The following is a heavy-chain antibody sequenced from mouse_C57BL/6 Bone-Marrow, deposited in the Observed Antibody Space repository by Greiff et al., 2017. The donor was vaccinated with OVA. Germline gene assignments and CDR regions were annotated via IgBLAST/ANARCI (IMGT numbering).Heavy chain of an antibody. V-gene: IGHV6-3*01. CDR3: TGGNSGAY. J-gene: IGHJ3*01. CDR2: IRLKSDNYAT. CDR1: GFTFSNYW. D-gene: IGHD2-1*01. Sequence: EVKLQESGGGLVQPGGSMKLSCVASGFTFSNYWMNWVRQSPEKGLEWVAQIRLKSDNYATHYAEPVKGRFTITKDDSKSSVYLQMNTSRAEGAGIYYCTGGNSGAYWGQGTLVTVSA.